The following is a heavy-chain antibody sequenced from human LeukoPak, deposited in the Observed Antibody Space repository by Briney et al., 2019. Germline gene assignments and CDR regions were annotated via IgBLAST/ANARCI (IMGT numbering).Heavy chain of an antibody. CDR3: AKYYYGSGSYYKDYFDY. V-gene: IGHV3-23*01. Sequence: PGGSLRLSCAASGFTFSSYAMSWVRQAPGKGLEWVSAISGSGGSTYYADSVKGRFTISRDNSKNTLYLQTNSLRAEDTAVYYCAKYYYGSGSYYKDYFDYWGQGTLVTVSS. J-gene: IGHJ4*02. D-gene: IGHD3-10*01. CDR1: GFTFSSYA. CDR2: ISGSGGST.